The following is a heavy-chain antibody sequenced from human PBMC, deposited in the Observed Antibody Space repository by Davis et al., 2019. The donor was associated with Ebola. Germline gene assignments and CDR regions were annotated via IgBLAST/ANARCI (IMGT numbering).Heavy chain of an antibody. J-gene: IGHJ5*02. CDR2: IYYSGST. CDR3: ARVDYDFWSGYNWFDP. CDR1: GGSISSSY. Sequence: SETLSLTCTVSGGSISSSYWSWIRQPPGKGLEWIGYIYYSGSTNYNPSLKSRVTILLDTSKNQFSLKLSSVTAADTAVYYCARVDYDFWSGYNWFDPWGQGTLVTVSS. V-gene: IGHV4-59*01. D-gene: IGHD3-3*01.